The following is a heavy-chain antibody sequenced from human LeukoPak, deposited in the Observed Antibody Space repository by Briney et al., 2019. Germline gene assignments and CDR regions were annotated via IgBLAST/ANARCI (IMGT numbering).Heavy chain of an antibody. V-gene: IGHV3-66*01. CDR3: ARGGFDYGDYFDY. D-gene: IGHD4-17*01. CDR1: GFTVSSNY. CDR2: IYSVGST. Sequence: GSLRLSCAASGFTVSSNYMSWVRQAPGKGLEWVSVIYSVGSTYYADSVKGRFTISRDNAKNSLYLQMNSLRAEDTAVYYCARGGFDYGDYFDYWGQGTLVTVSS. J-gene: IGHJ4*02.